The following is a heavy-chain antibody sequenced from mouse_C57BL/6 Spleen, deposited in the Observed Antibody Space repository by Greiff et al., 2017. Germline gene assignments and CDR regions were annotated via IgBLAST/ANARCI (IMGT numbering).Heavy chain of an antibody. CDR1: GFTFSDSY. V-gene: IGHV5-16*01. CDR3: ARDGLYFDY. CDR2: INYDGSST. Sequence: EVQRVESEGGLVQPGSSMKLSCPASGFTFSDSYMAWVRQVPEKGLEWVANINYDGSSTYYLASLKSRFIISRDNARNMLYLQMSRLKAEDTATYYGARDGLYFDYWGQGTILTVAA. J-gene: IGHJ2*01.